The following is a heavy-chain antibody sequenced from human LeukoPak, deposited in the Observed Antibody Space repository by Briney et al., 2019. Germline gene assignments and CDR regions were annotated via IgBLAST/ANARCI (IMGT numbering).Heavy chain of an antibody. V-gene: IGHV3-48*03. CDR2: ISSSGSTI. D-gene: IGHD3-22*01. J-gene: IGHJ4*02. CDR3: ARDDDYYDSSGYFDY. CDR1: GFTFSSYE. Sequence: PGGSLRLSCAASGFTFSSYEMNWVRQAPGKGLEWVSYISSSGSTIYYADSVKGRFTISRDNAKNSLYLQMNSLRAEDTAVYYCARDDDYYDSSGYFDYWGQGTLVTVSS.